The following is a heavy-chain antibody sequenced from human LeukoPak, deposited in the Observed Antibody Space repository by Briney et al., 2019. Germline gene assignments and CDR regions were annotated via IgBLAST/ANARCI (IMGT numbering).Heavy chain of an antibody. D-gene: IGHD3-9*01. CDR2: IKSKTGGGTT. J-gene: IGHJ3*02. Sequence: PGGSLRLSCAASGFTFSNACMSWVRQAPGKGLEWVGRIKSKTGGGTTEYAPPVKGRFTRSSDHSKNTLYLQMNSLKTEDTAVYYCTTAKSDYDILTGYPFDAFDIWGQGTMVTVSS. CDR1: GFTFSNAC. V-gene: IGHV3-15*01. CDR3: TTAKSDYDILTGYPFDAFDI.